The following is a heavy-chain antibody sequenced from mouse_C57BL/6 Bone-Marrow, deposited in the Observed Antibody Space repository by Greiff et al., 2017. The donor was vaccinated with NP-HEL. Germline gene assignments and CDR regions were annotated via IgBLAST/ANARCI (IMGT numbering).Heavy chain of an antibody. CDR1: GYTFTSYW. CDR2: IDPSDSYT. CDR3: ARSLGRYYFDY. D-gene: IGHD4-1*01. J-gene: IGHJ2*01. Sequence: QVQLQQPGAELVRPGTSVKLSCKASGYTFTSYWMHWVKQRPGQGLEWIGVIDPSDSYTNYNQKFKGKATLTVDTSSSTAYMQLSSLTSEDSAVYYCARSLGRYYFDYWGQGTTLTVSS. V-gene: IGHV1-59*01.